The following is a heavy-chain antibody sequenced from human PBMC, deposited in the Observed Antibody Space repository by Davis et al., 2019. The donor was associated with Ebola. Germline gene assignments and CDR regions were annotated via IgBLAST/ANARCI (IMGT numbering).Heavy chain of an antibody. V-gene: IGHV4-38-2*01. D-gene: IGHD6-19*01. CDR3: ARLYRSGWYYFDY. CDR2: IDHSGST. Sequence: PSETLSLTCAVSGYSINSGYYWGWIRQPPGKGLESIGNIDHSGSTYYNPSLKSRVIMSVDTSKNQFSLILSTVTAADTAIYYCARLYRSGWYYFDYWGQGTLVTVSS. CDR1: GYSINSGYY. J-gene: IGHJ4*02.